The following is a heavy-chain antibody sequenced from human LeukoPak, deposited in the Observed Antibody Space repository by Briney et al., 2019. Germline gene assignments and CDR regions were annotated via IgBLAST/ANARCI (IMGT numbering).Heavy chain of an antibody. CDR1: GYTLTELS. Sequence: ASVKVSCKVSGYTLTELSMHWVRQAPGKGLEWMGGFDPEDGETIYAQKFQGRVTMTEDTSTDTAYMELSSLRSEDTAVYYCASSIVVVPAAISYYGMDVWGKGTTVTASS. V-gene: IGHV1-24*01. D-gene: IGHD2-2*01. J-gene: IGHJ6*04. CDR2: FDPEDGET. CDR3: ASSIVVVPAAISYYGMDV.